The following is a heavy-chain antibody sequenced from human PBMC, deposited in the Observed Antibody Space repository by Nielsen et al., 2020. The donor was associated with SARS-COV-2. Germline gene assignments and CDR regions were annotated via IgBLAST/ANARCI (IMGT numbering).Heavy chain of an antibody. J-gene: IGHJ2*01. CDR2: ISGSGGST. CDR3: AKDPGGVTLDWYFDL. Sequence: GESLKISCAASGFTFSSYAMSWVRQAPGKGLEWVSAISGSGGSTYYADSVKGRFTISRDNSKNTLYLQMNSLRAEDTAVYYCAKDPGGVTLDWYFDLWGRGTLVTVSS. CDR1: GFTFSSYA. V-gene: IGHV3-23*01. D-gene: IGHD3-16*01.